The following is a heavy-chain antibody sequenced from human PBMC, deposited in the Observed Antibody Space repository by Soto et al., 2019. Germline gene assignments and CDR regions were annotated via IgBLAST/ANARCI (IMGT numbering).Heavy chain of an antibody. CDR1: GYTFTSYA. CDR2: INAGNGNT. CDR3: ATSTIDTSTWKQYFYGMDV. D-gene: IGHD6-13*01. V-gene: IGHV1-3*01. Sequence: ASVKVSCKASGYTFTSYAMHWVRQAPGQRLEWMGWINAGNGNTKYSQKFQGRVTITRDTSASTAYMELSSLRSQDTAVYYCATSTIDTSTWKQYFYGMDVWGQGSTVTVSS. J-gene: IGHJ6*02.